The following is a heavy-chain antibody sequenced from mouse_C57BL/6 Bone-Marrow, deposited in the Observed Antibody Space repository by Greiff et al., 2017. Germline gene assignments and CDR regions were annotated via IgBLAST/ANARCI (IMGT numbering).Heavy chain of an antibody. CDR3: AREDGYRVYYYAMDY. V-gene: IGHV1-55*01. CDR2: IYPGSGST. J-gene: IGHJ4*01. D-gene: IGHD2-3*01. Sequence: VQLQQPGAELVKPGASVKMSCKASGYTFTSYWITWVKQRPGQGLEWIGDIYPGSGSTNYNEKFKSKATLTVDTSSSTAYMQLSSLTSEDSAVYYCAREDGYRVYYYAMDYWGQGTSVTVSS. CDR1: GYTFTSYW.